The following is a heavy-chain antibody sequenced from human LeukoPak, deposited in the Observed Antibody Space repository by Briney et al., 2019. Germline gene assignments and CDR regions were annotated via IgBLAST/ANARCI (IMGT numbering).Heavy chain of an antibody. CDR2: IDHSGST. CDR1: GGSFSGYY. J-gene: IGHJ4*02. D-gene: IGHD3-10*01. Sequence: SETLSLTCAVYGGSFSGYYWSWIRQPPGKGLEWIGEIDHSGSTNYNPSLKSRVTISVDTSKNQFSLKLSSVTAADTAVYYCARGPYYYGSGSYRVRLITYDYWGQGTLVTVSS. V-gene: IGHV4-34*01. CDR3: ARGPYYYGSGSYRVRLITYDY.